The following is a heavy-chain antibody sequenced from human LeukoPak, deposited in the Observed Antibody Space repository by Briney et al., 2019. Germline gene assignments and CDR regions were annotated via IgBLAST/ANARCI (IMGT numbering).Heavy chain of an antibody. Sequence: SGGSLRLSCAASGFTFSSYEMNWVRQAPGKGLEWVSYISSSGSTIYYADSVKGPFTISRDNAKSSLYLQMNSLRAEDTAVYSCARGGLFFDYWGQGTLVTVSS. CDR3: ARGGLFFDY. J-gene: IGHJ4*02. D-gene: IGHD2-21*01. CDR2: ISSSGSTI. V-gene: IGHV3-48*03. CDR1: GFTFSSYE.